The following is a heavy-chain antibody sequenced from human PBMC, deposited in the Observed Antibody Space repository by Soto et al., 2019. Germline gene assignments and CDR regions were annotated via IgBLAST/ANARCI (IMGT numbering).Heavy chain of an antibody. CDR2: ISSSGSTI. V-gene: IGHV3-11*01. CDR3: ARLDGNDYDSSGYYYYYYVMDV. CDR1: GFTFSDYY. J-gene: IGHJ6*02. Sequence: QVQLVESGGGLVKPGGSLRLSCAASGFTFSDYYMSWIRQAPGKGLEWVSYISSSGSTIYYADSVKGRFTISRDNDKNSLYLQMNSLRAEDTAVYYCARLDGNDYDSSGYYYYYYVMDVWGQGTTVSVSS. D-gene: IGHD3-22*01.